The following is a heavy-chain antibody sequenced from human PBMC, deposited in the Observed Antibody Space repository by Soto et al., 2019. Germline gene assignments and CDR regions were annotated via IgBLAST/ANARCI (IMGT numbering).Heavy chain of an antibody. V-gene: IGHV3-20*04. CDR2: INWNGGSS. CDR1: GFTFDDFA. CDR3: ARVEFSSTWSKTYYFDF. D-gene: IGHD6-13*01. Sequence: GESLRLSCAASGFTFDDFAMSWVLQAPWKGLEWVSGINWNGGSSDYAEFVKGRFTISRDNAKNSLYLQMSSLRAEDAAVYYCARVEFSSTWSKTYYFDFWGQGTLVTVYS. J-gene: IGHJ4*02.